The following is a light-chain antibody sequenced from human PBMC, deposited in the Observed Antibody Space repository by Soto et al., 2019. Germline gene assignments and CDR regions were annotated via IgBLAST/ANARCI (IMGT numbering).Light chain of an antibody. J-gene: IGKJ1*01. CDR1: QGISSY. CDR2: AAS. CDR3: QQYYSYPPWT. Sequence: AIRMTQSPSSFSASTGDRVTITCRASQGISSYLAWYQQKPGKAPKLLIYAASTLQSGVPSRFSGSGSGTDFTLTISGLQSEDFATYYCQQYYSYPPWTFGQGTKVYIK. V-gene: IGKV1-8*01.